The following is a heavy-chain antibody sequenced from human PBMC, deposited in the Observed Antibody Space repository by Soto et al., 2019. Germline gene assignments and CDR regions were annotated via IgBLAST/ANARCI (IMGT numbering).Heavy chain of an antibody. J-gene: IGHJ6*02. CDR1: SGSIDTTNW. CDR3: ARRTWGMDV. D-gene: IGHD2-8*01. CDR2: IFHSGNT. V-gene: IGHV4-4*02. Sequence: SETLSLTFAVPSGSIDTTNWWSWVRQPPGKGLEWIGEIFHSGNTYYNPSLASRVTISVDTSKNQFSLNLRSVTAADTAVYYCARRTWGMDVWGQGTTVTVSS.